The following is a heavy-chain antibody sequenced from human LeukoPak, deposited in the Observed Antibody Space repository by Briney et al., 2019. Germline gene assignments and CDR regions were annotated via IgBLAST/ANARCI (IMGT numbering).Heavy chain of an antibody. CDR1: GFTFSSYG. D-gene: IGHD3-3*01. J-gene: IGHJ5*02. V-gene: IGHV3-30*02. CDR3: AKEPPQYYDFWSGFWFDP. Sequence: QPGGSLRLSCGAPGFTFSSYGMHWVRQAPGKGLEWVAFIRYDGSNKYYADSVKGRFTISRDNSKNTLYLQMNSLRAEDTAVYYCAKEPPQYYDFWSGFWFDPWGQGTLVTVS. CDR2: IRYDGSNK.